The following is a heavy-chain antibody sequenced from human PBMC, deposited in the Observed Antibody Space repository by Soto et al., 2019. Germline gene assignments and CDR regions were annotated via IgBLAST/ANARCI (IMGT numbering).Heavy chain of an antibody. Sequence: VGSLRLSCAAAGFSFGTYAMQWVRQAPGTGLVWVALISYDGSDKYYADSVQGRFIVSRDNPRKNLYLEMNGLRPEDTGVYYCARPVEPFYYYGMDVWGQGTTVTVS. J-gene: IGHJ6*02. CDR2: ISYDGSDK. V-gene: IGHV3-30-3*01. CDR3: ARPVEPFYYYGMDV. CDR1: GFSFGTYA.